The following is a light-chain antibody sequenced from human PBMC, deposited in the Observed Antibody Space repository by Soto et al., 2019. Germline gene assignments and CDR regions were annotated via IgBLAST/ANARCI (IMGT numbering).Light chain of an antibody. Sequence: EIVMTQSPVTLSLSPGERATLSCRASQSVSKNLAWYQGKPGQAPRLLIHGATTRATGIPARFSGSGSGTDFTLTISSLEPEDFAVYYCQQRSNWPLTFGGGTKVDI. J-gene: IGKJ4*01. CDR1: QSVSKN. V-gene: IGKV3-11*01. CDR3: QQRSNWPLT. CDR2: GAT.